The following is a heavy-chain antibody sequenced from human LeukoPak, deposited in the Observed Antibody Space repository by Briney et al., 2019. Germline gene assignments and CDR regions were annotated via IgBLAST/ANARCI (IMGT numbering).Heavy chain of an antibody. J-gene: IGHJ4*02. CDR1: GFTFSSYG. CDR3: AKDGGSSGCPNDY. Sequence: GGSLRLSCAASGFTFSSYGMRWVRQAPGKGLEWVAVISYDGSNKYYADSVKGRFTISRDNSKNTLYLQMNSLRAEDTAVYYCAKDGGSSGCPNDYWGQGTLVTVSS. D-gene: IGHD3-22*01. V-gene: IGHV3-30*18. CDR2: ISYDGSNK.